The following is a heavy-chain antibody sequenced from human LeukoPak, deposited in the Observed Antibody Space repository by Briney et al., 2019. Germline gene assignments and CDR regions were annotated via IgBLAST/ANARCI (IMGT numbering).Heavy chain of an antibody. Sequence: GGSLRLSCAASGFTFSSYSMNWVRQAPGKGLEWVSSISSSSSYIYYADSVKGRFTISRDNAKNSLYLQMNSLRAEDTAVYYCARDPYYYGSGVNAFDIWGQGTMVTVSS. CDR2: ISSSSSYI. CDR3: ARDPYYYGSGVNAFDI. CDR1: GFTFSSYS. V-gene: IGHV3-21*01. D-gene: IGHD3-10*01. J-gene: IGHJ3*02.